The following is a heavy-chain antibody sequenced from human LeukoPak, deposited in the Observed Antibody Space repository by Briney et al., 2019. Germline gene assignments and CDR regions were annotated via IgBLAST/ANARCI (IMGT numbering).Heavy chain of an antibody. CDR2: IYYSGST. D-gene: IGHD4-11*01. CDR1: GGSISSSSDY. Sequence: SETLSLTCTVSGGSISSSSDYWGWIRQPPGKGLEWIGSIYYSGSTYYNPSLKSRVTISVDTSKNQFSLKLSSVPAADTAVYYCARDVYSTSRNWFDPWGQGTLVTVSS. V-gene: IGHV4-39*07. J-gene: IGHJ5*02. CDR3: ARDVYSTSRNWFDP.